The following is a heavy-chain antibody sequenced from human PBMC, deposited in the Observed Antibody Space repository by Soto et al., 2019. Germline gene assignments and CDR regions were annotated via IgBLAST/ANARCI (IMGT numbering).Heavy chain of an antibody. CDR3: ATAISSPFSNSDS. V-gene: IGHV3-7*01. CDR2: IKEDASEE. Sequence: EVQLVQSGGDLVQPGGSLRLSCVASGFTFSTYWMTWVRQPPGMGLEWVAGIKEDASEEAYVDSVKSRFSISRDNAKNSRYLQLNRLRADASAVYYCATAISSPFSNSDSWGQGSLVTVSS. D-gene: IGHD2-2*01. J-gene: IGHJ4*02. CDR1: GFTFSTYW.